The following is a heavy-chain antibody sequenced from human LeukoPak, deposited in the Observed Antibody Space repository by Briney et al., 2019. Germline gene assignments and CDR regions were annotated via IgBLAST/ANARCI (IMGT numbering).Heavy chain of an antibody. CDR2: ISGSGGST. CDR1: GFTFSSYA. CDR3: AKDRKNARCFDY. V-gene: IGHV3-23*01. D-gene: IGHD2-2*01. J-gene: IGHJ4*02. Sequence: GGSLRLSCAASGFTFSSYAMRWVRQAPGKGLEWVSAISGSGGSTYYADSVKGPFTISRDNSKNTLYLQMNSLRAEDTALYYCAKDRKNARCFDYWGQGTLVTVSS.